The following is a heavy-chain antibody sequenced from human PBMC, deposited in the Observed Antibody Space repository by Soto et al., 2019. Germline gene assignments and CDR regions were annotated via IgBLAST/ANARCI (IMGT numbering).Heavy chain of an antibody. V-gene: IGHV1-69*08. J-gene: IGHJ4*02. D-gene: IGHD3-10*01. CDR2: IIPILGIA. Sequence: QVQLVQSGAEVKKPGSSVKVSCKASGGTFSSYTISWVRQAPGQGLEWMGRIIPILGIANYAQEFQGRVTITADKSTSTAYMELSSLRSEDTAVYYCAREEYYYGSGAFFDYWGQETLVTVSS. CDR3: AREEYYYGSGAFFDY. CDR1: GGTFSSYT.